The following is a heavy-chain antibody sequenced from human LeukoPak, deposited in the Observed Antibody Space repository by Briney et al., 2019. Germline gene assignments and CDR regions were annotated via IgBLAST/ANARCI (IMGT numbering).Heavy chain of an antibody. J-gene: IGHJ4*02. D-gene: IGHD6-13*01. Sequence: SVKVSCEASGVTFSSYAINWVRQAPGHGLEWMGGIIPIFGTANYAQKLQGRVTITADESTSTAYMELSSLRSEDTAVYYCARAPDQYSSSSSWGQGTLVTVSS. V-gene: IGHV1-69*01. CDR1: GVTFSSYA. CDR3: ARAPDQYSSSSS. CDR2: IIPIFGTA.